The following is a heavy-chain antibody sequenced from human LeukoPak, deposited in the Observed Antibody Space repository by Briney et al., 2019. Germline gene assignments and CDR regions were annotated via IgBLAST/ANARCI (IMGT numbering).Heavy chain of an antibody. D-gene: IGHD3-22*01. CDR2: IYYSGST. CDR3: ARENYDSSKDY. CDR1: GGSISSGGYY. J-gene: IGHJ4*02. Sequence: MPSETLSLTCTVSGGSISSGGYYCSWIRQHPGKGLEWIGYIYYSGSTYYNPSLKSRVTISVDTSKNQFSLKLSSVTAADTAVYYCARENYDSSKDYWGQGTLVTVSS. V-gene: IGHV4-31*03.